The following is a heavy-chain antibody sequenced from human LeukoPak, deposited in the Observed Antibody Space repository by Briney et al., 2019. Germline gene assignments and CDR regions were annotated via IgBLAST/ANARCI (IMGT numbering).Heavy chain of an antibody. CDR1: GGSISSYY. CDR3: ARAPVSGSARYFDY. J-gene: IGHJ4*02. V-gene: IGHV4-4*07. Sequence: NPSETLSLTCTVSGGSISSYYWSWIRQPAGKGLEWIGRIYTSGSTNYNPSLKSRVTISVDTSKNQFSLKLSSVTAADTAVYYCARAPVSGSARYFDYWGQGTLVTVSS. CDR2: IYTSGST. D-gene: IGHD3-22*01.